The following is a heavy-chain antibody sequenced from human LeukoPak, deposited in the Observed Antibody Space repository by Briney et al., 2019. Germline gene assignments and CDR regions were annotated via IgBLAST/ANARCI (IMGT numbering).Heavy chain of an antibody. J-gene: IGHJ4*02. D-gene: IGHD5-12*01. V-gene: IGHV3-23*01. CDR2: ISGSGDRS. CDR3: AARPPIIVAGPFDF. Sequence: GGSLRLSCVASGVPFSGCAMGWVRLPPGKGLEWVSTISGSGDRSYCADSVKGRFTISRDNSRNTLWLQMDSLRAEDTALYYCAARPPIIVAGPFDFWGQGALVTVSS. CDR1: GVPFSGCA.